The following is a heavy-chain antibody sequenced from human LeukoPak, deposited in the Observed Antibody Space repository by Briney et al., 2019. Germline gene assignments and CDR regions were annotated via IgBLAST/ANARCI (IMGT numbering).Heavy chain of an antibody. Sequence: GGSLRLSCAASGFTFSSYAMHWVRQAPGKGLEWVAVISYDGSNKYYADSVKGRFTISRDNSKNTLYLQMNSLRAEDTAVYYCARERGETADGSYYFDYWGQGTLVTVS. J-gene: IGHJ4*02. D-gene: IGHD3-10*01. V-gene: IGHV3-30-3*01. CDR3: ARERGETADGSYYFDY. CDR1: GFTFSSYA. CDR2: ISYDGSNK.